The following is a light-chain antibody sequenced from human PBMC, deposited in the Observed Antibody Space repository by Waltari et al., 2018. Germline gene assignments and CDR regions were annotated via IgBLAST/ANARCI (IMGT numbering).Light chain of an antibody. CDR2: AAS. J-gene: IGKJ4*01. CDR1: QGISNY. V-gene: IGKV1-9*01. Sequence: DIQLTQSPSFLSASIGDRVTIPCRASQGISNYLAWYQQKPGTAPKLLIYAASTLQSGVPSRFSGSGSGTEFTLTVSSLQPEDFATYYCQELDTYPQSLTFGGGTKVEI. CDR3: QELDTYPQSLT.